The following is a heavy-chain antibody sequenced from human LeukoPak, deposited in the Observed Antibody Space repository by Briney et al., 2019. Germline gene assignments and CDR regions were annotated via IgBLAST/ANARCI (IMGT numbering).Heavy chain of an antibody. D-gene: IGHD6-13*01. V-gene: IGHV4-4*09. J-gene: IGHJ2*01. CDR1: GGSISSYY. Sequence: PSETLSLTCTVYGGSISSYYWSWIRQPPGKGLEWIGYIYTSGSTNYNPSLKSRVTISVDTSKNQFSLKLSSVTAADTAVYYCARQQSGPPGWYFDLWGRGTLVTVSS. CDR3: ARQQSGPPGWYFDL. CDR2: IYTSGST.